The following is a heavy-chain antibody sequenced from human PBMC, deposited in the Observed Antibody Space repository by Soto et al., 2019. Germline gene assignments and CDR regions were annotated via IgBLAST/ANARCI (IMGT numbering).Heavy chain of an antibody. Sequence: QVQLAQSGGEVKKLGASLKVSCKASGYTFTNYGISWVRQAPGQGLEWMGWISPYNGHTNSAQKFQDRMSMTTDTXXXXXXXXXXXXXXXXXXXXXXXXXXXXXXXXXSIDFWGQGTLVSVSS. CDR2: ISPYNGHT. D-gene: IGHD3-3*01. J-gene: IGHJ4*02. CDR1: GYTFTNYG. V-gene: IGHV1-18*01. CDR3: XXXXXXXXXXXSIDF.